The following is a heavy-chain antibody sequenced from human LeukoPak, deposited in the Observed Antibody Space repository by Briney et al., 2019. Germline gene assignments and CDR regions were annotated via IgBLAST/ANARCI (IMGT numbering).Heavy chain of an antibody. CDR3: ARVIEVRGVILGALDY. CDR1: GGTFSSYA. V-gene: IGHV1-69*01. CDR2: IIPIFGTA. Sequence: SVKVSCKASGGTFSSYAISWVRQAPGQGLEWMGGIIPIFGTANYAQKFQGRVTITADESTSTAYMELSSLRSGDTAVYYCARVIEVRGVILGALDYWGQGTLVTVSS. D-gene: IGHD3-10*01. J-gene: IGHJ4*02.